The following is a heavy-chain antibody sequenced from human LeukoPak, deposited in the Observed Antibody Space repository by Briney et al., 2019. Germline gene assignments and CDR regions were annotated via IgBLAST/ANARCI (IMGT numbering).Heavy chain of an antibody. CDR1: GFTFTNSS. CDR3: ARDPYQLSWFDP. J-gene: IGHJ5*02. Sequence: KTGGSLRLYCAASGFTFTNSSMNWIRQAPGKGLEWVSSITDSPNYVEYADSVKGRFTISRDDAKNSLYLQMDSLRADDTAVYYCARDPYQLSWFDPWGQGTLVTVSS. V-gene: IGHV3-21*01. CDR2: ITDSPNYV. D-gene: IGHD1-1*01.